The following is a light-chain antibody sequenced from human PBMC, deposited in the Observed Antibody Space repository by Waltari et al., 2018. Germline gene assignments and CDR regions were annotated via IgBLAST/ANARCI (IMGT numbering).Light chain of an antibody. J-gene: IGKJ4*01. CDR1: QSLGGNY. V-gene: IGKV3-20*01. CDR2: GVS. Sequence: TVLTQSPGTLSLSPGERATLSYRASQSLGGNYLVWYQQKPGQPPRLLIYGVSRRATGVPDRFSGSGSGTDFTLTITRLEPEDFAVYYCYHHDYSLTFGGGTKVEI. CDR3: YHHDYSLT.